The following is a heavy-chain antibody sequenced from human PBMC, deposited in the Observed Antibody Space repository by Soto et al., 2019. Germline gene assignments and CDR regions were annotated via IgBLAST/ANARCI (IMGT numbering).Heavy chain of an antibody. CDR2: ISYDGSNK. V-gene: IGHV3-30-3*01. D-gene: IGHD5-18*01. Sequence: LRLSCAASGFTFSSHAMHWVRQAPGKGLEWVAVISYDGSNKYYADSVKGRFTISRDNSKNTLYLQMNSLRAEDTAVYYCARDPLWGTAMVLWYFDLWGRGTLVTVSS. CDR1: GFTFSSHA. J-gene: IGHJ2*01. CDR3: ARDPLWGTAMVLWYFDL.